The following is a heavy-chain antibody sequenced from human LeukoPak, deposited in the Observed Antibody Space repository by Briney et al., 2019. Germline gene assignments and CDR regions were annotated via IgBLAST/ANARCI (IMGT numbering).Heavy chain of an antibody. V-gene: IGHV4-34*01. J-gene: IGHJ4*02. CDR1: VEPFSNYF. Sequence: SETLSLTRAVYVEPFSNYFWSWIRQSPGKGLEWIGEINHSGSTNYNSSLTSRVTISVDTSKNQSSLNLSSVTAADTAIYYCARGLGQYDYWGQGTLVTVSS. CDR3: ARGLGQYDY. D-gene: IGHD5-24*01. CDR2: INHSGST.